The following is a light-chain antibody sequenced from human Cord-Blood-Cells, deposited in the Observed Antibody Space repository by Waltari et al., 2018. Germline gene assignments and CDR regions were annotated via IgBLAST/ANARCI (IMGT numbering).Light chain of an antibody. Sequence: QSALTQPASVSGSPGQSITISRTVTSSDVGGYNYFSWYQQHPGKAPKLMIYDVSNRPSGVSNRFSGSKSGNTASLTISGLQAEDEADYYCSSYTSSSTLFGTGTKVTVL. CDR1: SSDVGGYNY. V-gene: IGLV2-14*01. J-gene: IGLJ1*01. CDR2: DVS. CDR3: SSYTSSSTL.